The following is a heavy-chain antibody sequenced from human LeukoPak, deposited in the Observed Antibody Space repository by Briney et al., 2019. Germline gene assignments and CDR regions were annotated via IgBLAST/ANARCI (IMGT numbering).Heavy chain of an antibody. V-gene: IGHV4-34*01. CDR3: ARLYGSGSKISYYYYMDV. CDR1: GGSFSGYY. J-gene: IGHJ6*03. Sequence: PSETLSLTCAVYGGSFSGYYWSWIRQPPGKGLEWIGEINHSGSTNYNPSLKSRVTISVDTSKNQFSLKLSSVTAADMAVYYCARLYGSGSKISYYYYMDVWGKGTTVTISS. D-gene: IGHD3-10*01. CDR2: INHSGST.